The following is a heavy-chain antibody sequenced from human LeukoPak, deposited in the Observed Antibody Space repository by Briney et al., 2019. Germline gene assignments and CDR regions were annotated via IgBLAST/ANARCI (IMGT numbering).Heavy chain of an antibody. CDR2: ISSSGSTI. D-gene: IGHD3-22*01. CDR1: GFTFSSYE. Sequence: GGSLRLSCAASGFTFSSYEMNWVRQAPGKGLEWVSYISSSGSTIYYADSVKGRFTISRDNAKNSLYLQMNSLRAEDTAVYYCARDRYYYDSSGYPGRYFDYWGQGTLVTVSS. CDR3: ARDRYYYDSSGYPGRYFDY. V-gene: IGHV3-48*03. J-gene: IGHJ4*02.